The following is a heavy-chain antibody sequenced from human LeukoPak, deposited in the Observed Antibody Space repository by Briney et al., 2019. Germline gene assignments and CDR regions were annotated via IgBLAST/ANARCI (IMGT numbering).Heavy chain of an antibody. V-gene: IGHV5-51*01. D-gene: IGHD2-21*02. J-gene: IGHJ4*02. CDR1: GYNFAAYW. CDR2: VYPGDSDT. Sequence: PGESLKISCQGSGYNFAAYWIGWVRQMPGKGLEWMGIVYPGDSDTKYSPSFQGQVTISADKSISTAYLQWSSLQASDTAMYYCARHLFAYCGGDCYSAIGYWGQGTLVTVSS. CDR3: ARHLFAYCGGDCYSAIGY.